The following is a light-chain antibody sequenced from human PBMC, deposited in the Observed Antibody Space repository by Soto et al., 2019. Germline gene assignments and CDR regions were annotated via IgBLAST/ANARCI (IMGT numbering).Light chain of an antibody. CDR3: QQYYSTPT. V-gene: IGKV4-1*01. J-gene: IGKJ3*01. Sequence: IVMTPSPDSLAVSLGERATINCKSSQSVLYSSNNKNYLAWYQQKPGPPPKLLIYWASTRESGVPDRFSGSGSGTDFTLTISSLQAEDVAIYYCQQYYSTPTFGPGTKVDIK. CDR2: WAS. CDR1: QSVLYSSNNKNY.